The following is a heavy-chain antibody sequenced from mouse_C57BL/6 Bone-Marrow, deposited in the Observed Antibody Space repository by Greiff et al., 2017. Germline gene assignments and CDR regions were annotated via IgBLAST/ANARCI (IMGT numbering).Heavy chain of an antibody. D-gene: IGHD1-1*01. J-gene: IGHJ3*01. CDR2: IYPRSGNT. Sequence: QVQLQQSGAELARPGASVKLSCKASGYNFKSYGISWVKQRTGQGLEWIGEIYPRSGNTYYNEKFKGKATLTADKSSSAAYMERRSLTSEDSAVYFCARKGDFYYGSSYAYWGPGTLFAVSA. CDR1: GYNFKSYG. V-gene: IGHV1-81*01. CDR3: ARKGDFYYGSSYAY.